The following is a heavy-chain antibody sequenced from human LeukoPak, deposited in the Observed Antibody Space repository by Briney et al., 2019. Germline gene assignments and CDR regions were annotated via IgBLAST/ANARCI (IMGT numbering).Heavy chain of an antibody. J-gene: IGHJ4*02. CDR3: AKRWSWVDY. CDR1: GFTFSSYA. CDR2: IRNSGDST. D-gene: IGHD3-10*01. V-gene: IGHV3-23*01. Sequence: GGSLRLSCAASGFTFSSYAMTWVRQAPGMGLEWVSSIRNSGDSTYYADSMKGRFTISRDNSKNTLYLQMNSLRAEDTAVYYCAKRWSWVDYWGQGTLVTVPS.